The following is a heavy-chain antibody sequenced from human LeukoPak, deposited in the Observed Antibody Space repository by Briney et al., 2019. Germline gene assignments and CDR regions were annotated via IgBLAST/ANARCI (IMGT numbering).Heavy chain of an antibody. Sequence: GGSLRLSCAASGFTFSSYWMSWVRQAPGKGLEWVASIKQDGSEKYYVDSVKGRFTISRDNAKNSLYLQMNSLRAEDTAVYYCARTYYYDSSGYIYYFDYWGQGTLVTVSS. J-gene: IGHJ4*02. V-gene: IGHV3-7*01. CDR1: GFTFSSYW. D-gene: IGHD3-22*01. CDR3: ARTYYYDSSGYIYYFDY. CDR2: IKQDGSEK.